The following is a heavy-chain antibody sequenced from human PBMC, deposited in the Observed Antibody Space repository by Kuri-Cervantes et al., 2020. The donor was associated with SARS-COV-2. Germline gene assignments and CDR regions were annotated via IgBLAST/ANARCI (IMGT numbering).Heavy chain of an antibody. J-gene: IGHJ6*02. V-gene: IGHV1-69*04. CDR3: ARDGGTYYDFWSGYHGRGMDV. CDR2: IIPILGIA. CDR1: GGTFSSYA. D-gene: IGHD3-3*01. Sequence: SVKVSCKASGGTFSSYAISWVRQAPGQGLEWMGRIIPILGIANYAQKFQGRVTITADKSTSTAYMEPSSLRSEDTAVYYCARDGGTYYDFWSGYHGRGMDVWGQGTTVTVSS.